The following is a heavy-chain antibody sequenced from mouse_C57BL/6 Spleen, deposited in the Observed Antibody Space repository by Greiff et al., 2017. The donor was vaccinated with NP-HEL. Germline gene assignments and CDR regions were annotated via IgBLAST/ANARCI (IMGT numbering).Heavy chain of an antibody. CDR3: AGGSNYVFYAMDY. CDR2: IDPSDSET. D-gene: IGHD2-5*01. CDR1: GYTFTSYW. V-gene: IGHV1-52*01. J-gene: IGHJ4*01. Sequence: QVQLQQPGAELVRPGSSVKLSCKASGYTFTSYWMHWVKQRPIQGLEWIGNIDPSDSETHYNQKFKDKATLTVDKSSSTAYMQLSSLTSEDSAVYYCAGGSNYVFYAMDYWGQGTSVTVSS.